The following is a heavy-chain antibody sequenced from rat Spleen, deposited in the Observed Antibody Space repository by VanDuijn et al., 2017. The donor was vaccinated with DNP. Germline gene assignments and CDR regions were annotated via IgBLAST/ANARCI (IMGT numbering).Heavy chain of an antibody. Sequence: EVQLVESGGGLVQPGRSLKLSCAASGFTFSSYWMYWIRQGPGKGLEWVASIKTDGGSSYYPDSVKGRFTISRDNAQNTVYLKMNSLRSEDTATYYCAKARDGGYAMDAWGQGTSVTVSS. V-gene: IGHV5-58*01. CDR3: AKARDGGYAMDA. CDR1: GFTFSSYW. D-gene: IGHD1-11*01. CDR2: IKTDGGSS. J-gene: IGHJ4*01.